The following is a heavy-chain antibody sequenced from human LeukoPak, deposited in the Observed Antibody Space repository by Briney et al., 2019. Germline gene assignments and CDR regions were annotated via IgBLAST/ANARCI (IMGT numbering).Heavy chain of an antibody. CDR1: GSTFSDYY. Sequence: GGSLRLSCAASGSTFSDYYMSWIRQAPGKGLEWVSYISSSSSYTNYADSVKGRFTISRDNAKNSLYLQMNSLRAEDTAVYYCARGKVYCSGGSCDSATFDYWGQGTLVTVSS. J-gene: IGHJ4*02. D-gene: IGHD2-15*01. V-gene: IGHV3-11*05. CDR2: ISSSSSYT. CDR3: ARGKVYCSGGSCDSATFDY.